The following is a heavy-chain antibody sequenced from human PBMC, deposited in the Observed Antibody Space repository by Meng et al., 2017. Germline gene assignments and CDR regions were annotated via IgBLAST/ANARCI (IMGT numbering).Heavy chain of an antibody. D-gene: IGHD3-3*01. CDR1: GYTFTSYA. CDR2: INAGNGNT. J-gene: IGHJ5*02. Sequence: QVQLGQAGAAVKKPGASVKVSCKASGYTFTSYAMHWVRQAPGQRLEWMGWINAGNGNTKYSQKFQGRVTITRDTSASTAYMELSSLRSEDTAVYYCARVLPATIFGVVIDSWFDPWGQGTLVTVSS. CDR3: ARVLPATIFGVVIDSWFDP. V-gene: IGHV1-3*01.